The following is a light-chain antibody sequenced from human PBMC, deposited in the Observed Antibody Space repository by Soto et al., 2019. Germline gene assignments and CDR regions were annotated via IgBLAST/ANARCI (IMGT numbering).Light chain of an antibody. CDR3: HQSYSIPRLT. CDR1: QNISNY. CDR2: AAS. V-gene: IGKV1-39*01. J-gene: IGKJ3*01. Sequence: DMQMTQSPSSLSASVGDRVSITCRSSQNISNYLHWYQQRPGKAPKLLIYAASNLRSGVPSRFSGSGSGTDFPLTISILPSEDFATYYCHQSYSIPRLTFGPGTRVEIK.